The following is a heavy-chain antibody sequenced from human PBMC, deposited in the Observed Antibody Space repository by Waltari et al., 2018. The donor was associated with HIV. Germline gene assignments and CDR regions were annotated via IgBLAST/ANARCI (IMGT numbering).Heavy chain of an antibody. CDR3: ARGGFYGSGSKVN. D-gene: IGHD3-10*01. Sequence: SLRLSCAASGFTFSSYWMSCVRQAPGKGLEWVANIKQDGSEKYYVDSVNGRFTISRDNAENSLYLQMNSLRAEDTAVYYCARGGFYGSGSKVNWGQGTLVTVSS. CDR2: IKQDGSEK. J-gene: IGHJ4*02. CDR1: GFTFSSYW. V-gene: IGHV3-7*04.